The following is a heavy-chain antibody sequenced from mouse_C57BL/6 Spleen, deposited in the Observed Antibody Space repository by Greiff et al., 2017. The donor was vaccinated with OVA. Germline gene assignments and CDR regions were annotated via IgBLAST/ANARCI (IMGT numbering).Heavy chain of an antibody. CDR2: IYPGNSDT. D-gene: IGHD1-1*01. V-gene: IGHV1-5*01. J-gene: IGHJ1*03. Sequence: EVQRVESGTVLARPGASVKMSCKTSGYTFTSYWMHWVKQRPGQGLEWIGAIYPGNSDTSYNQKFKGKAKLTAVTSASTAYMELSSLTNEDSAVYYCTRSTVVAPYWYFDVWGTGTTVTVSS. CDR1: GYTFTSYW. CDR3: TRSTVVAPYWYFDV.